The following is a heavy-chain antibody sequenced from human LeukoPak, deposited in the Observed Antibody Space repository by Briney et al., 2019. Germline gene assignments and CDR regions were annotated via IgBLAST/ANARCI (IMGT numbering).Heavy chain of an antibody. J-gene: IGHJ4*02. CDR2: ISAYNGNT. V-gene: IGHV1-18*01. Sequence: SVKVSCKASGYTFTIYGISWVRQPPGQGLELMGWISAYNGNTNYAQKLQGRVTMTTDTSTSTAYMELRSLRSDDTAVYYCARDLAAVAASFDYWGQGTLVTVSS. D-gene: IGHD6-19*01. CDR1: GYTFTIYG. CDR3: ARDLAAVAASFDY.